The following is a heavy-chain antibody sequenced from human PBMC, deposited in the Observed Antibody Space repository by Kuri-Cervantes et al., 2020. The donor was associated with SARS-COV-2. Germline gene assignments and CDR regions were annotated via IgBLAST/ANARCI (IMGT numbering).Heavy chain of an antibody. V-gene: IGHV3-69-1*01. D-gene: IGHD4-17*01. Sequence: GESLKISCAASGFTFSDYYMNSVRQAPGQGLEWVSFISSSSTIYYADSVKGRFTISRDNAKNSLYLQMNSLRAEDTAVYYCARSTDYGDDGYFDYWGQGTLVTVSS. CDR1: GFTFSDYY. J-gene: IGHJ4*02. CDR2: ISSSSTI. CDR3: ARSTDYGDDGYFDY.